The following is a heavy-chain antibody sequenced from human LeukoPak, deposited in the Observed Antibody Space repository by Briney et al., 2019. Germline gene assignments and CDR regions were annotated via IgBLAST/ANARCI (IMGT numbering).Heavy chain of an antibody. J-gene: IGHJ5*02. CDR3: AGSEDATWFDP. D-gene: IGHD3-10*01. CDR1: GGTFSSYA. CDR2: IIPIFGIA. Sequence: GAPVKVSCKASGGTFSSYAISWVRQAPGQGLEWMGRIIPIFGIANYAQKFQGRVTITADKSTSTAYMELSSLRSEDTAVYYCAGSEDATWFDPWGQGTLVTVSS. V-gene: IGHV1-69*04.